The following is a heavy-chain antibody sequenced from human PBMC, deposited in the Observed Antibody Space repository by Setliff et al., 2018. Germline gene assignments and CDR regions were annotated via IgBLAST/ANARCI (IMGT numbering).Heavy chain of an antibody. CDR3: ARGPPDFVVVPAAAKFDY. D-gene: IGHD2-2*01. Sequence: ASVKVSCKTSGYTFTNYGINWVRQAPGQGLEWMGWNSAYAQKFQGRVTMTTDTPTSTAYMELRSLRTDDTAVYYCARGPPDFVVVPAAAKFDYWGQGTLVAVSS. V-gene: IGHV1-18*01. CDR1: GYTFTNYG. CDR2: NSA. J-gene: IGHJ4*02.